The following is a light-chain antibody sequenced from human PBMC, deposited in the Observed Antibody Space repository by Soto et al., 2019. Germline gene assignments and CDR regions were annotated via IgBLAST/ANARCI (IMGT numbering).Light chain of an antibody. J-gene: IGKJ1*01. CDR1: QSISIW. CDR3: QKYNSYSWK. V-gene: IGKV1-5*01. Sequence: DIQMTHSPSTLSASVLDIVTITCRSSQSISIWLAWYQQKPGKAPKLLIYDASTLESGVPSRFSGSRSGTEFTLTISSLQPDDFATYYCQKYNSYSWKFGQGTKVDIK. CDR2: DAS.